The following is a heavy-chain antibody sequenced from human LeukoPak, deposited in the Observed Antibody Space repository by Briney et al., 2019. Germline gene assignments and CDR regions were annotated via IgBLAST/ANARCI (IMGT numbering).Heavy chain of an antibody. V-gene: IGHV1-69*01. CDR1: RGTFSSYA. CDR3: ARVFTSSGYYHLDY. J-gene: IGHJ4*02. D-gene: IGHD3-22*01. Sequence: GSSVKVSCKASRGTFSSYANSGVRQAPGQGLEWMGGIIPIFGTANYAQKFQGRVTITADESTSTAYMELSSLRSEDTAVYYCARVFTSSGYYHLDYWGQGTLVTVSS. CDR2: IIPIFGTA.